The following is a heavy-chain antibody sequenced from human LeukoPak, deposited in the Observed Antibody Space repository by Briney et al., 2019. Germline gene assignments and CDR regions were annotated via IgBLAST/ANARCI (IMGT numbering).Heavy chain of an antibody. CDR3: GRDFGLSGTKRSFEL. CDR1: GFTFSDYY. Sequence: GGSLRLSCAASGFTFSDYYMGWVRQAPGKWLEWLSYINGSGSIIFYADSVKGRFTISRDNAKNSLSLQMNSLRADDTAVYYCGRDFGLSGTKRSFELWGQGTMVTVSS. CDR2: INGSGSII. J-gene: IGHJ3*01. V-gene: IGHV3-11*01. D-gene: IGHD1-26*01.